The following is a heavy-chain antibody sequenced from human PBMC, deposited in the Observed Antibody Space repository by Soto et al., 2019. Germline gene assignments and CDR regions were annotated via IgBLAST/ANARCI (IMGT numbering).Heavy chain of an antibody. V-gene: IGHV3-23*01. CDR1: GFTFSSYA. J-gene: IGHJ4*02. CDR2: ISGSGGST. D-gene: IGHD6-13*01. CDR3: AKDLHRLSSSWYYFDY. Sequence: GGSLRLSCAASGFTFSSYAMSWVRQAPGKGLEWVSAISGSGGSTYYADSVKGRFTISRDNSKNTLYLQMNSLRAEDTAVYYCAKDLHRLSSSWYYFDYWGQGTLVTVSS.